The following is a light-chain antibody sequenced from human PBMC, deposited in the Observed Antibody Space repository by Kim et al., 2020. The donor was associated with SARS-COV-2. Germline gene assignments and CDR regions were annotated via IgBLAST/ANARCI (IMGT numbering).Light chain of an antibody. Sequence: NQMTQSPSTLSASVGDIVTITCRASQSISDWLAWYQHKPGKAPKLLIYDAATLERGVPSRFSGSGSGTEFTLTISSLQPDDFATYFCQQYNSYPWTFGQGTKVDIK. CDR1: QSISDW. CDR3: QQYNSYPWT. J-gene: IGKJ1*01. CDR2: DAA. V-gene: IGKV1-5*01.